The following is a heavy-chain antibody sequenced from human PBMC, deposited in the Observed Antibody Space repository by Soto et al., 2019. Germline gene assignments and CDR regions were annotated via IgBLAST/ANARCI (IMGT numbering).Heavy chain of an antibody. V-gene: IGHV4-39*01. CDR2: IYYSGST. J-gene: IGHJ6*02. D-gene: IGHD6-13*01. CDR3: ARLADSSSWYFYYYGMDV. CDR1: GGSISSSSYY. Sequence: PSETLSLTCTVSGGSISSSSYYWGWIRQPPGKGLEWIGCIYYSGSTYYNPSLKSRVTISVDTSKNQFSLKLSSVTAADTAVYYCARLADSSSWYFYYYGMDVWGQGTTVTVSS.